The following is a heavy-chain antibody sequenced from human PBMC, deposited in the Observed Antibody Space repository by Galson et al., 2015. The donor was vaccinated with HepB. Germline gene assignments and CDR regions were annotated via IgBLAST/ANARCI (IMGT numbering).Heavy chain of an antibody. J-gene: IGHJ5*02. V-gene: IGHV3-23*01. D-gene: IGHD6-19*01. CDR1: GFTFSNYA. CDR2: FSGSGDST. Sequence: SLRLSCAGSGFTFSNYAMNWVRQAPGKGLEWVSTFSGSGDSTYYADSVKGRFTISRDNSKNTLYLQMNSLRAEDTAVYYCAKDVYSSGLNWFDPWGQGTLVTVSS. CDR3: AKDVYSSGLNWFDP.